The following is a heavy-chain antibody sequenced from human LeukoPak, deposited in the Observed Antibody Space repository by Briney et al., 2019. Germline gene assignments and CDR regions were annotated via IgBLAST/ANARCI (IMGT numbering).Heavy chain of an antibody. CDR2: INHSGST. CDR3: ASRLAAAPRGAFDI. Sequence: PSETLSLTCTVSGGSISSRSYYWGWIRQPPGKGLEWIGEINHSGSTNYNPSLKSRVTISVDTSKNQFSLKLSSVTAADTAVYYCASRLAAAPRGAFDIWGQGTMVTVSS. J-gene: IGHJ3*02. V-gene: IGHV4-39*07. D-gene: IGHD6-13*01. CDR1: GGSISSRSYY.